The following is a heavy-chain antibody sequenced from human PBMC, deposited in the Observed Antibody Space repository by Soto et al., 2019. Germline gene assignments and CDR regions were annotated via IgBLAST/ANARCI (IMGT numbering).Heavy chain of an antibody. V-gene: IGHV5-10-1*01. J-gene: IGHJ6*02. CDR2: IDPSDSYT. CDR1: GFSFSKYK. D-gene: IGHD2-2*01. Sequence: GESMKISCEGCGFSFSKYKIGWVRQMPGKGLEWMGRIDPSDSYTNYSPSFQGHVTISADKSISTAYLQWSSLKASDTAMYYCASPYCSSTSCTYYYYYGMDVWGQGTTVTVSS. CDR3: ASPYCSSTSCTYYYYYGMDV.